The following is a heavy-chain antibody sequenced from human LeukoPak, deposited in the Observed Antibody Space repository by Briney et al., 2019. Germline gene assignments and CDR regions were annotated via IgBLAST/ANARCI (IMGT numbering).Heavy chain of an antibody. CDR3: ARVDSSSFDY. D-gene: IGHD6-13*01. J-gene: IGHJ4*02. Sequence: PSETLSLTCAVYGGSFSGYYWSWIRQPPGKGLEWIGEINHSGSTYYNPSLKSRVTISVDTSKNQFSLKLSSVTAADTAVYYCARVDSSSFDYWGQGTLVTVSS. CDR2: INHSGST. CDR1: GGSFSGYY. V-gene: IGHV4-34*01.